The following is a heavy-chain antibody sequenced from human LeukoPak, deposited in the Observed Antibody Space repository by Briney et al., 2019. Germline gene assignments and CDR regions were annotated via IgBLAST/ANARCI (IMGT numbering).Heavy chain of an antibody. J-gene: IGHJ3*02. V-gene: IGHV1-2*06. Sequence: GASVKVSCKASGYTFTGYYIHRVRQAPGQGLDWMGRINPNNGGTNYAQKFQGRVTMTRDMSMSTAYMELSSLRSEDTAVYYCASTHCGGDCYSPDAFDIWGQGTMVTVSS. CDR3: ASTHCGGDCYSPDAFDI. D-gene: IGHD2-21*02. CDR1: GYTFTGYY. CDR2: INPNNGGT.